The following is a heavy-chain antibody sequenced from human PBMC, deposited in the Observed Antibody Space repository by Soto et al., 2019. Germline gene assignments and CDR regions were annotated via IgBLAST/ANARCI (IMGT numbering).Heavy chain of an antibody. CDR3: AKDGVGGAGQLWLVRFPDY. Sequence: QVQLVDSGGGVVQPGGSLRLSCAASGFTFSTYGMHWVRQALGKGLEWVAVISSDGSKQYYTDSVKGRFTISRDNSKNTLYLQMNSLRAEDTAIYYCAKDGVGGAGQLWLVRFPDYWGQGTQVTVSS. D-gene: IGHD6-19*01. CDR1: GFTFSTYG. V-gene: IGHV3-30*18. CDR2: ISSDGSKQ. J-gene: IGHJ4*02.